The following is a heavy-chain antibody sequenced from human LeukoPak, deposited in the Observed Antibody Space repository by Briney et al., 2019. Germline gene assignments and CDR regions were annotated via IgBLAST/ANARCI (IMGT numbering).Heavy chain of an antibody. CDR3: AKDPPMIVVVRYVRY. CDR1: GFTFSSYA. D-gene: IGHD3-22*01. J-gene: IGHJ4*02. CDR2: ISYDGSNK. Sequence: PGGSLRLSCAASGFTFSSYAMHWVRQAPGKGLEWVAVISYDGSNKYYADSVKGRFTISRDNSKNTLYLQMNSLRAEDTAVYYCAKDPPMIVVVRYVRYWGQGTLVTVSS. V-gene: IGHV3-30-3*01.